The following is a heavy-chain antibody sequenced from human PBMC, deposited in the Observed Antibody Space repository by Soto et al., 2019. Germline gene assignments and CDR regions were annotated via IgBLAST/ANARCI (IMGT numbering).Heavy chain of an antibody. CDR3: ARLKGGGYDFSLYYGMDV. Sequence: GESLKISCKGSGYSFTSYWIGWVRQMPGKGLEWMGIIYPGDSDTRYSPSFQGQVTISADKSISTAYLQWSSLKASDTAMYYCARLKGGGYDFSLYYGMDVWGQGTTVTVYS. D-gene: IGHD5-12*01. J-gene: IGHJ6*02. V-gene: IGHV5-51*01. CDR2: IYPGDSDT. CDR1: GYSFTSYW.